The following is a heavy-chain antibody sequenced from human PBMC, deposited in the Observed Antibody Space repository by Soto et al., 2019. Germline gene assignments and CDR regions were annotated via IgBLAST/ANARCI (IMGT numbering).Heavy chain of an antibody. CDR1: GFTFSSYW. J-gene: IGHJ4*02. Sequence: GGSLRLSCAASGFTFSSYWMSWVRQAPGKGLEWVANIKQDGSEKYYVDSVKGRFTISRDNAKNSLYLQMNSLRAEDTAVYYCARDPSYYDSSGYYYADTSYFDYWGQGTLVTVSS. CDR3: ARDPSYYDSSGYYYADTSYFDY. D-gene: IGHD3-22*01. V-gene: IGHV3-7*01. CDR2: IKQDGSEK.